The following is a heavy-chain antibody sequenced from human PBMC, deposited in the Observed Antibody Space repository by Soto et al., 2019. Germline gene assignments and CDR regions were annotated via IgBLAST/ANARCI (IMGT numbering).Heavy chain of an antibody. Sequence: EVQVLESGGGLVEPGGSLRLSCVGSGFTFSTYAMNWVRRAPGKGLEWVSGISGSGSDRYYADSVRGRFIISRDNSNNTLNPQMDSLGAEDTAIFYCTKTPRSFYYYMDVWGKGTTVTVSS. CDR2: ISGSGSDR. CDR1: GFTFSTYA. V-gene: IGHV3-23*01. J-gene: IGHJ6*03. D-gene: IGHD3-3*01. CDR3: TKTPRSFYYYMDV.